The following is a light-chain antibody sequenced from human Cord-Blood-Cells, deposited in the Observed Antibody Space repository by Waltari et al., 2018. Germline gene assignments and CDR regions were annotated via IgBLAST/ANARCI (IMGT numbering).Light chain of an antibody. CDR1: SSDVGGYTY. CDR2: DVS. Sequence: HSALTQPTSLPGSPGQSITISCTAPSSDVGGYTYVSWYQQHPGKAPKLMIDDVSKRPSGVSNRFSGSKSGNTASLTISGLQAEDEADYYCSSYTSRSVVFGGGTKLTVL. J-gene: IGLJ2*01. CDR3: SSYTSRSVV. V-gene: IGLV2-14*01.